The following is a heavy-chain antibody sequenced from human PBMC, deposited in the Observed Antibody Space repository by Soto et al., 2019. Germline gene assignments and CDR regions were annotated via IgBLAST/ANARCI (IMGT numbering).Heavy chain of an antibody. CDR1: GFTFSTYG. J-gene: IGHJ2*01. CDR2: ISYDGSTK. V-gene: IGHV3-30*18. CDR3: AKGHRDDLVGATTGGWYFDL. Sequence: QVQLVESGGGVVQPGRSLRLSCAASGFTFSTYGMPWVRQAPGKGLEWVAVISYDGSTKYYANSVKGRFTISRDNSKNTLYLQMNSLRAEDTAVYYCAKGHRDDLVGATTGGWYFDLWGRGTLVTVSS. D-gene: IGHD1-26*01.